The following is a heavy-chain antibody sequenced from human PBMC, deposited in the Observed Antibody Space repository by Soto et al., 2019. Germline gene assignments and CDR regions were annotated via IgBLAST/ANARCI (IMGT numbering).Heavy chain of an antibody. V-gene: IGHV2-5*02. J-gene: IGHJ6*04. Sequence: QITLKESGPTLVKPTQTLTLTCTFSGFSLSTGGVGVGWIRQPPGKALEWLALIYWDDDKRYSPPLKSRLSITKDTSENPVVIIMTNMDPVDTATYYCAHRVSPPDLEGQFYPYYYYYGMDVWGEGNTVTVSS. CDR3: AHRVSPPDLEGQFYPYYYYYGMDV. D-gene: IGHD4-4*01. CDR2: IYWDDDK. CDR1: GFSLSTGGVG.